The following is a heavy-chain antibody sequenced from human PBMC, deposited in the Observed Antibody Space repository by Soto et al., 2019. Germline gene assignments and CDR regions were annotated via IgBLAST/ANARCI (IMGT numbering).Heavy chain of an antibody. CDR1: GFTFSSYA. CDR2: ISGSGGST. V-gene: IGHV3-23*01. D-gene: IGHD3-10*01. Sequence: GGSLRLSCAASGFTFSSYAMSWVRQAPGKGLEWVSAISGSGGSTYYADSVKGRFTISRDNSKNTLYLQMNSLRAEDTAVYYCAKGKHYYGSGTKGPFDYWGQGTLVTVSS. J-gene: IGHJ4*02. CDR3: AKGKHYYGSGTKGPFDY.